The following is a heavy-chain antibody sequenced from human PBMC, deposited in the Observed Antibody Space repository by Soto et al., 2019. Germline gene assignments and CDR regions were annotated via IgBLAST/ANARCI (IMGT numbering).Heavy chain of an antibody. J-gene: IGHJ4*02. CDR1: GFTFDNAW. Sequence: EVQLVESGGGLVKPGGSLRLSCAASGFTFDNAWMSWVRQAPGKGLAWVGRIKSKTDGGTADYAAPVKGRFTIPRDDSKNTLLLQMNSLKTEYTAVYYCTTDRGHMYDFDYWGQGTLVPVSS. D-gene: IGHD2-8*01. V-gene: IGHV3-15*01. CDR2: IKSKTDGGTA. CDR3: TTDRGHMYDFDY.